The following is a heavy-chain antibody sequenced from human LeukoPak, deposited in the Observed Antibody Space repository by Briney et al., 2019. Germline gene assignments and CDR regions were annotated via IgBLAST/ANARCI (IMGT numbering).Heavy chain of an antibody. CDR1: GFPFSSYA. Sequence: PGGSLRLSCAASGFPFSSYAMSWVRQAPGKGLEWVSAISGSGGSTYYADSVKGRFTISRDNSKNTLYLQMNSLRAEDTAVYYCAKFPTGYLRAPKHWGQGTLVTVSS. J-gene: IGHJ1*01. CDR2: ISGSGGST. V-gene: IGHV3-23*01. D-gene: IGHD1-1*01. CDR3: AKFPTGYLRAPKH.